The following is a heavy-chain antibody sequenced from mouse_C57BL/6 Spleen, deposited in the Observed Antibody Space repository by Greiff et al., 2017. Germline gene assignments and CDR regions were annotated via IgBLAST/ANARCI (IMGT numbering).Heavy chain of an antibody. Sequence: QVQLQQSGPELVKPGASVKISCKASGYAFSSSWMNWVKQRPGKGLEWIGRIYPGDGDTNYNGKFKGKATLTADKSSSTAYMQLSSLTSEDSAVYFCALITTVVATNFDYWGQGTTLTVSS. J-gene: IGHJ2*01. V-gene: IGHV1-82*01. CDR2: IYPGDGDT. CDR3: ALITTVVATNFDY. CDR1: GYAFSSSW. D-gene: IGHD1-1*01.